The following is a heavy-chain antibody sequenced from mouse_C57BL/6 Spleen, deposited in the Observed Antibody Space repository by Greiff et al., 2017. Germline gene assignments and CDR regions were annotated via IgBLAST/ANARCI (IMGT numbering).Heavy chain of an antibody. J-gene: IGHJ4*01. D-gene: IGHD4-1*01. CDR2: IDPETGGT. V-gene: IGHV1-15*01. Sequence: VQLQQSGAELVRPGASVTLSCKASGYTFTDYEMHWVKQTPVHGLEWIGAIDPETGGTAYNQKVKGKAILTADKSSSTAYMELRSLTSEDSAVYYCTRWDDRGAMDYWGQGTSVTVSS. CDR3: TRWDDRGAMDY. CDR1: GYTFTDYE.